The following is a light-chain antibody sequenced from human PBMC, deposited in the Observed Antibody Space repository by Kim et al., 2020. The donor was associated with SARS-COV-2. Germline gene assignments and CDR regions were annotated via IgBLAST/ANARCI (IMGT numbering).Light chain of an antibody. CDR2: DVS. CDR1: SSDVGGYNY. Sequence: ITISCTGTSSDVGGYNYVSWYQQHPGKAPKLMIYDVSNRPSGVSNRFSGSKPGNTASLTISGLQAEDEADYYCSSYTSSSTLGVYVFGTGTKVTVL. J-gene: IGLJ1*01. CDR3: SSYTSSSTLGVYV. V-gene: IGLV2-14*03.